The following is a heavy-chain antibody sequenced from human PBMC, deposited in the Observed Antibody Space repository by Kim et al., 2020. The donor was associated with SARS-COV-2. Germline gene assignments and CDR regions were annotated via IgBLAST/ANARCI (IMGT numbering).Heavy chain of an antibody. CDR3: AREPFASPWDC. CDR1: EFIFSNFW. Sequence: GGSLRLSCAASEFIFSNFWMIWVRQAPGKGLVWVANINGDGSVKNYVDSVKGRFSIFRDNVKNSLYLDMSGLTAEEMAVSYCAREPFASPWDCWGQGTLV. V-gene: IGHV3-7*03. J-gene: IGHJ4*02. D-gene: IGHD3-10*01. CDR2: INGDGSVK.